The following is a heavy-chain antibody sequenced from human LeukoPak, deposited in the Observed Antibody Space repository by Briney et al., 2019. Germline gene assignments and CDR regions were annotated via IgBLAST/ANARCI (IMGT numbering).Heavy chain of an antibody. CDR2: VYHSGST. D-gene: IGHD4/OR15-4a*01. J-gene: IGHJ3*01. CDR1: GYSISSVYY. Sequence: PSETLSLTCTVSGYSISSVYYWGWIRQPPGKALEWIGSVYHSGSTYYNPSLKSRVTISVDTSKNQFSLKLSCVSAEDTAIYYCARIATDTTMGRRAFDGWGQGTMITVSS. V-gene: IGHV4-38-2*02. CDR3: ARIATDTTMGRRAFDG.